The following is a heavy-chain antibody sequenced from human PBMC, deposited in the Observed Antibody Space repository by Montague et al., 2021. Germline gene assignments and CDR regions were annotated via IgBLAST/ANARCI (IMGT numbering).Heavy chain of an antibody. CDR1: GFTFSTSW. D-gene: IGHD1-26*01. J-gene: IGHJ4*02. Sequence: SLRLSCAASGFTFSTSWMSWVRHAPGKGLEWVAHIRDDGGATYHVDSVKGRFTISRDNAKNSLYLQMSSLRAEDTAVYYCARYTYYYCDYWGQGTLVTVSS. CDR3: ARYTYYYCDY. CDR2: IRDDGGAT. V-gene: IGHV3-7*05.